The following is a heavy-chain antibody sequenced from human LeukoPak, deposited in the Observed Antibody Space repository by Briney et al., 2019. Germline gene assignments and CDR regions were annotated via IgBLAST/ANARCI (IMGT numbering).Heavy chain of an antibody. V-gene: IGHV3-23*01. CDR3: AKHNWYYYDSSGYYAYSDY. CDR2: ISGSGSST. J-gene: IGHJ4*02. D-gene: IGHD3-22*01. Sequence: GGSLRLSCAASGFTFSSNAMSWVRQAPGKGLEWVSAISGSGSSTHYADSVKGRFTISRDNSKNTLYLQMNSLRAEDTAVYYCAKHNWYYYDSSGYYAYSDYWGQGTLVTVSS. CDR1: GFTFSSNA.